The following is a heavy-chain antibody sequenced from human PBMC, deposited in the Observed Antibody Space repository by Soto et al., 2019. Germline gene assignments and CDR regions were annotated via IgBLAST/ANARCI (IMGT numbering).Heavy chain of an antibody. J-gene: IGHJ6*03. Sequence: GGSLRLSCAASGFTFSTYWMTWVRQAPGKGLEWVADIKQDGSEKYYVDSVKGRFTISRDNAKNSLYLHMNSLRAEDTGVYYCARHPKSRYYHVDVWGKGTTVTVSS. CDR3: ARHPKSRYYHVDV. V-gene: IGHV3-7*01. CDR2: IKQDGSEK. CDR1: GFTFSTYW.